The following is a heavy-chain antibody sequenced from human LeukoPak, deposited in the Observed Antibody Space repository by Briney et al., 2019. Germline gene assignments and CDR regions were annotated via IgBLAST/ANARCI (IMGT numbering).Heavy chain of an antibody. Sequence: PGGSLRLSCAASGFTFSNHTMHWVRQAPGKGLEWVAVVSFDGTNKYYADSVKGRFTISRDNPKNTLYLQMNSLRVEDTAVYYCARTDGGDYWGQGTLVTVSS. V-gene: IGHV3-30-3*01. CDR2: VSFDGTNK. D-gene: IGHD3-16*01. CDR1: GFTFSNHT. J-gene: IGHJ4*02. CDR3: ARTDGGDY.